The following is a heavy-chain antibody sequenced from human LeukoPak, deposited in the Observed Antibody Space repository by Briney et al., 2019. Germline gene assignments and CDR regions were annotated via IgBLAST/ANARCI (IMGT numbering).Heavy chain of an antibody. CDR1: GFSVSGYW. J-gene: IGHJ4*02. Sequence: GGSLRLSCAVSGFSVSGYWMTWVRQAPGKGLEWVANIKQDGSAKNYVDSVKGRFTISRDNAENSLFLQMNSLRVEDTAVYYCAREWQGGIAAAGTRIEGDYWGQGTLVAVSS. CDR2: IKQDGSAK. CDR3: AREWQGGIAAAGTRIEGDY. V-gene: IGHV3-7*01. D-gene: IGHD6-13*01.